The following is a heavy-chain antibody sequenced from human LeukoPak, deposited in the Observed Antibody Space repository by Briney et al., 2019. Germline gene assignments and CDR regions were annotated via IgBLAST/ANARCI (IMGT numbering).Heavy chain of an antibody. Sequence: SETLSLTCTVSGGSISSFHWSWIRQPPGKGLEWIGYIYDSESTNYNPSLKSRVTISLDTPKSQFSLKLSPVTAADTAVYYCARHSNNGWYTIDYWGQGTLVTVSS. CDR1: GGSISSFH. CDR2: IYDSEST. CDR3: ARHSNNGWYTIDY. D-gene: IGHD6-19*01. V-gene: IGHV4-59*08. J-gene: IGHJ4*02.